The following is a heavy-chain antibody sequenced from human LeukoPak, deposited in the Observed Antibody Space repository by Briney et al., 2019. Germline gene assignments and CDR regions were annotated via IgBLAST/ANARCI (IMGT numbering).Heavy chain of an antibody. Sequence: GGSLRLPCAASGFSFSSYAMSWVRQAPGKGLEWVSGMSRRCDNTYYADSVMGRFTTSRDNSKNTLYVQVNSLGTEDTAAYYCAKGSYYDSSGSFYFDYWGQGTLVTVSS. D-gene: IGHD3-22*01. CDR2: MSRRCDNT. CDR3: AKGSYYDSSGSFYFDY. V-gene: IGHV3-23*01. CDR1: GFSFSSYA. J-gene: IGHJ4*02.